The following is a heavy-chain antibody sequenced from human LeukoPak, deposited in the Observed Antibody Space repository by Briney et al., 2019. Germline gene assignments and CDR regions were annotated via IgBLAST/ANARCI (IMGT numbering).Heavy chain of an antibody. CDR3: ARDNYCGGDCYDY. J-gene: IGHJ4*02. CDR1: GYTFTGYY. Sequence: ASVKVSCKASGYTFTGYYMHWVRQAPGQGLEWMGWINPNSGGTNYAQKFQGRVTMTRDTSISTAYMELSRLRSDDTAVYYCARDNYCGGDCYDYWGQGTLVTVSS. D-gene: IGHD2-21*02. CDR2: INPNSGGT. V-gene: IGHV1-2*02.